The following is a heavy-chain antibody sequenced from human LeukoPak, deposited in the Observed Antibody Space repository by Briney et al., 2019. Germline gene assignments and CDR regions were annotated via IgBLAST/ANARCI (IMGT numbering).Heavy chain of an antibody. Sequence: PSETLSLTCTGSGGSISSYYWSWIRQPPGKGLEWVGYIYYSGSTDYHPSLRSRVTMSVDTSKSQFSLKLNSVTATDTAVYYCARARDGDRFAFDYWGQGSLVTVSS. J-gene: IGHJ4*02. V-gene: IGHV4-59*08. CDR1: GGSISSYY. CDR2: IYYSGST. D-gene: IGHD5-24*01. CDR3: ARARDGDRFAFDY.